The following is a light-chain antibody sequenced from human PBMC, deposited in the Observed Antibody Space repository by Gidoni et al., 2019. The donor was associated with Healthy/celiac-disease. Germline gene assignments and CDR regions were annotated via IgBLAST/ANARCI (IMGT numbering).Light chain of an antibody. CDR1: QSVSSSY. CDR3: QQYGSSPPWT. Sequence: EIVLTHAPGTLSLSPGERATLSCRASQSVSSSYLAWYQQQPGQDPRLLIYGASSRAPGIPDRFSGSGSGTDFTLTISRLEPEDVAVYYCQQYGSSPPWTFGQGTKVEIK. V-gene: IGKV3-20*01. CDR2: GAS. J-gene: IGKJ1*01.